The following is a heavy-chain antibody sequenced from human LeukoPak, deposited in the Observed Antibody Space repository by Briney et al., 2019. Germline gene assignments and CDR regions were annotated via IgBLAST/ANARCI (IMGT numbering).Heavy chain of an antibody. J-gene: IGHJ5*02. CDR1: GFTFSSYG. CDR2: IWYDGSNK. D-gene: IGHD3-10*01. V-gene: IGHV3-33*01. Sequence: PGRSLRLSCAASGFTFSSYGMHWVRQAPGKGLEWVAVIWYDGSNKYYADSVKGRFTISRDNSKNTLYLQMNSLRAEDTAVYYCARGNTRLLWFGELENWFDPWGQGTLVTVSS. CDR3: ARGNTRLLWFGELENWFDP.